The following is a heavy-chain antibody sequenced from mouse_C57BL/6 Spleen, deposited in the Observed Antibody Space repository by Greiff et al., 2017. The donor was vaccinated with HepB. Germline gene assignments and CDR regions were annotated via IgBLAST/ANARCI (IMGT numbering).Heavy chain of an antibody. J-gene: IGHJ2*01. CDR3: ARGRGVYYDYDEGFDY. CDR2: IYPGDGDT. V-gene: IGHV1-82*01. CDR1: GYAFSSSW. Sequence: VQLQQSGPELVKPGASVKISCKASGYAFSSSWMNWVKQRPGKGLEGIGRIYPGDGDTNYNGKFKGKATLTADKSSSTAYMQLSSLTSEDSAVYFCARGRGVYYDYDEGFDYWGQGTTLTVSS. D-gene: IGHD2-4*01.